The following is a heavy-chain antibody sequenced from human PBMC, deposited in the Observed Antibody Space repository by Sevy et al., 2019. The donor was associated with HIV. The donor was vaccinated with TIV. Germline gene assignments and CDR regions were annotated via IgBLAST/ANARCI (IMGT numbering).Heavy chain of an antibody. J-gene: IGHJ4*02. Sequence: ASVKVSCKASGGTFSSYAISWVRQAPGQGLEWMGGIIPIFGTANYAQKFQGRVTITADKPTSTAYMELSSLRSEDTAVYYCARDPHYGDAYFDYWGQGTLVTVSS. D-gene: IGHD4-17*01. CDR3: ARDPHYGDAYFDY. CDR1: GGTFSSYA. CDR2: IIPIFGTA. V-gene: IGHV1-69*06.